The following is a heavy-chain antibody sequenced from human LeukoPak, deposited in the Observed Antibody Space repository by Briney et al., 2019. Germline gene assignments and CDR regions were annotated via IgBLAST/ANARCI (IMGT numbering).Heavy chain of an antibody. CDR3: ASSCSGGSCYSHFDY. CDR1: GYTFTGYY. D-gene: IGHD2-15*01. J-gene: IGHJ4*02. V-gene: IGHV1-2*02. Sequence: GASVKVSCKASGYTFTGYYMHWVRQAPGQGLEWMGWINPNSGGTNYAQKFQGRVTMTRDTSISTDYMELSRLRSDDTAVYYCASSCSGGSCYSHFDYWGQGTLVTVSS. CDR2: INPNSGGT.